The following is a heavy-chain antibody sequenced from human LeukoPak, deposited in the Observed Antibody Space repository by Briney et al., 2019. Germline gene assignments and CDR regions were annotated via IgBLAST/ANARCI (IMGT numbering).Heavy chain of an antibody. Sequence: GGSLRLSCAASGFTFDDYAMHWVRQAPGKGLEWVSLISWDGGSTYYADSVKGRFTISRDNSKNSLYLQMNSLRAEDTALYYCAKGPGYSYGFYYYYVDVWGKGTTVTVSS. V-gene: IGHV3-43D*03. J-gene: IGHJ6*03. CDR2: ISWDGGST. CDR3: AKGPGYSYGFYYYYVDV. D-gene: IGHD5-18*01. CDR1: GFTFDDYA.